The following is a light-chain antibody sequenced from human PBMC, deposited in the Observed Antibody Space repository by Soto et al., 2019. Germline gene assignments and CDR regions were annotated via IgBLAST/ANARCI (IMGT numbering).Light chain of an antibody. CDR1: QSVSSFF. CDR2: GAS. V-gene: IGKV3-20*01. Sequence: EIVLTQSPGTLSVSPGERATLSCRAGQSVSSFFLAWYQLKPGQAPRLLIYGASSRATGIPDRFSGSGSGTDFTLTVSRLEPEDFAVYYCQQYGSSPGTFGQGTKLEIK. J-gene: IGKJ1*01. CDR3: QQYGSSPGT.